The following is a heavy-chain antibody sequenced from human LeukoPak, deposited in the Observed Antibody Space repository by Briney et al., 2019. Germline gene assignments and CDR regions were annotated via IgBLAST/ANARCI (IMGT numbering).Heavy chain of an antibody. CDR3: ARVTGDRRYYYMDV. CDR2: INPNSGGT. J-gene: IGHJ6*03. CDR1: GYTFTGYY. D-gene: IGHD7-27*01. Sequence: ASVEVSCKASGYTFTGYYIHWVRQAPGQGLEWMGRINPNSGGTNYAQKFQGRVTMTRDTSISTAYMELSRLRSDDTAVYYCARVTGDRRYYYMDVWGKGTTVTVSS. V-gene: IGHV1-2*06.